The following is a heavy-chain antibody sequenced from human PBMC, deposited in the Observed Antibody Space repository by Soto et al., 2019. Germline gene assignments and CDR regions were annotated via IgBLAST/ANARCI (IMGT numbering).Heavy chain of an antibody. J-gene: IGHJ5*02. Sequence: GGSLRLSCAASGFTTSSYVMSWVRQAPGKGLEWVSAISGGGYSTYYTDSVKGRFTISRDNSKNTLYLQMNSLRAEDTAIYYCAKDRTAVTSPNWFDPWGQGTLVTVSS. CDR1: GFTTSSYV. CDR2: ISGGGYST. V-gene: IGHV3-23*01. D-gene: IGHD4-17*01. CDR3: AKDRTAVTSPNWFDP.